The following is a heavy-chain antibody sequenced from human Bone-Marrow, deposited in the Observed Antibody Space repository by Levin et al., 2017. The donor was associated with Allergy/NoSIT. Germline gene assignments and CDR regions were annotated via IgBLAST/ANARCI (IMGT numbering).Heavy chain of an antibody. Sequence: GGSLRLSCAASGFTFRSHSMNWVRQAPGRGLEWISYISISSATIHYADPAKGRFTISRDNARNSLYSQMNSLRAADTAVYYWARAGELDCADCFFDLWGLGTLVTVSS. CDR1: GFTFRSHS. CDR3: ARAGELDCADCFFDL. V-gene: IGHV3-48*04. J-gene: IGHJ2*01. D-gene: IGHD1-26*01. CDR2: ISISSATI.